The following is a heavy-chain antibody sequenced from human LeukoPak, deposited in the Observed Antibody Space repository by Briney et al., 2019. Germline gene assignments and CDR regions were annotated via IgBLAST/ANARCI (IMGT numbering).Heavy chain of an antibody. D-gene: IGHD3-9*01. CDR3: ARAEVRYFDWLPSDYYYYGMDV. V-gene: IGHV1-3*01. Sequence: ASVKASCKASGYTFTSYAMHWVRQAPGQRLEWMGWINAGNGNTKYSQKFQGRVTITRDTSASTAYMELSSLRSEDTAVYYCARAEVRYFDWLPSDYYYYGMDVWGQGTTVTVSS. CDR2: INAGNGNT. J-gene: IGHJ6*02. CDR1: GYTFTSYA.